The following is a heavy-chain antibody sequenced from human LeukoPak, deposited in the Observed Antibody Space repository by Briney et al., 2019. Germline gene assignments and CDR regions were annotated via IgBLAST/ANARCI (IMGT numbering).Heavy chain of an antibody. Sequence: GGSPRLSCAASGFTVSSNYMSWVRQAPGKGLEWVSVIYSGGSTYYADSVKGRFTISRDNSKNTLYLQMNSLRAEDTAVYYCARDIAVAGYGYFDYWGQGTLVTVSS. D-gene: IGHD6-19*01. V-gene: IGHV3-66*01. CDR3: ARDIAVAGYGYFDY. CDR2: IYSGGST. J-gene: IGHJ4*02. CDR1: GFTVSSNY.